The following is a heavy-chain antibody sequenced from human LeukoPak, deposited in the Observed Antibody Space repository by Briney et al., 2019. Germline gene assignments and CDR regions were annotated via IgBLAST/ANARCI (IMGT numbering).Heavy chain of an antibody. J-gene: IGHJ6*03. CDR1: GFTLSSYG. V-gene: IGHV3-23*01. CDR3: AKSLRWNFRCMDV. D-gene: IGHD4-23*01. Sequence: GGSLRLSCAASGFTLSSYGMSWVRQAPGKGLEWVSAISGSGGSTYYADSVKGRFTISRDNSKNTLYLQMNSLRAEDTAVYYCAKSLRWNFRCMDVWGKGTTVTISS. CDR2: ISGSGGST.